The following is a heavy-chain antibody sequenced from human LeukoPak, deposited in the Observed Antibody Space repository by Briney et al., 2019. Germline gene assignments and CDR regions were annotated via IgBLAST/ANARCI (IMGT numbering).Heavy chain of an antibody. J-gene: IGHJ4*02. V-gene: IGHV3-21*01. Sequence: GGSLRLSCAASGFTFSSYNMNWVRQAPGKGLEWVSSISSGGSYINYAVSVKGRFTISRDNAKNSLYLQMNSLRAEDTAVYYCARNIVGATRHFDSWGQGTLVTVSS. D-gene: IGHD1-26*01. CDR3: ARNIVGATRHFDS. CDR2: ISSGGSYI. CDR1: GFTFSSYN.